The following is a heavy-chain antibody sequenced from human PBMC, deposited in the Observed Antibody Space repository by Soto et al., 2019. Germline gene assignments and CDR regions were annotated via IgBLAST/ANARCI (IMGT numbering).Heavy chain of an antibody. V-gene: IGHV2-5*02. CDR3: APRNSWGSYYYGMDV. J-gene: IGHJ6*02. CDR2: IYWDDDK. Sequence: QITLKESGPTLVKPTQTLTLTCTFSGFSLSTSGVGVGWIRQPPGKALEWLALIYWDDDKRYSPSLKSRLTITKATSKHLVVLTTTSMDPVDTATYYCAPRNSWGSYYYGMDVWGHGTTVTVSS. D-gene: IGHD6-13*01. CDR1: GFSLSTSGVG.